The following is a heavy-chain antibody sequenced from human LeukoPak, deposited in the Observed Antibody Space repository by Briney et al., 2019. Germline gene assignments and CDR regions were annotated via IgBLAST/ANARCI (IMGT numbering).Heavy chain of an antibody. CDR2: IIPILGIA. CDR3: ARGPAMIVEH. Sequence: SVKVSCKASGYTFTSYGISWVRQAPGQGLEWMGRIIPILGIANYAQKFQGRVTITADKSTSTAYMELSSLRSEDTAVYYCARGPAMIVEHWGQGTLVTVSS. CDR1: GYTFTSYG. J-gene: IGHJ4*02. V-gene: IGHV1-69*04. D-gene: IGHD3-22*01.